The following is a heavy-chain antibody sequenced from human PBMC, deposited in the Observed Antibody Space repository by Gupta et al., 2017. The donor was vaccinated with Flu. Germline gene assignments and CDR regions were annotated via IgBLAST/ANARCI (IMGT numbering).Heavy chain of an antibody. V-gene: IGHV3-48*03. CDR1: GFTFRSFE. CDR3: ARDFPYLGVLMAGAFDF. D-gene: IGHD2-8*01. CDR2: ITSSSSKT. Sequence: EVQLVESGGDLVHPGGSLRLSCEASGFTFRSFEMNWVRQAPGKGLEWISYITSSSSKTYYADSVKGRFTISRDNANNSLFLQMDSLRAEDTAVYYCARDFPYLGVLMAGAFDFWGQGTVVTVSS. J-gene: IGHJ3*01.